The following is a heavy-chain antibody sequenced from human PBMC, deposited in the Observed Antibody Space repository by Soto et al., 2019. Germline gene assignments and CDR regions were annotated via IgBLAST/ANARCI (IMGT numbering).Heavy chain of an antibody. Sequence: QVQLVESGGGVVQPGRSLRLSCAASGFTFSSYGMHWVRQAPGKGLEWVAVISYDGSNKYYADSVKGRFTISRDNSKNTLYLQMNSLRAEDTAVYYCAKGTNDYYDSSGLDYCGQGTLVTVSS. V-gene: IGHV3-30*18. CDR1: GFTFSSYG. J-gene: IGHJ4*02. CDR2: ISYDGSNK. CDR3: AKGTNDYYDSSGLDY. D-gene: IGHD3-22*01.